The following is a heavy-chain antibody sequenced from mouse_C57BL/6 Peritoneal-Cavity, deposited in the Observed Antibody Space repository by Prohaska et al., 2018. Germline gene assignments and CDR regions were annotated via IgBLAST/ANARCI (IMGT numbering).Heavy chain of an antibody. D-gene: IGHD2-5*01. CDR3: ARNSNYGAWFAY. Sequence: HGKSLEWIGDINPNNGGTSYNQKFKGKATLTVDKSSSTAYMELRSLTSEDSAVYYCARNSNYGAWFAYWGQGTLVTVSA. J-gene: IGHJ3*01. CDR2: INPNNGGT. V-gene: IGHV1-26*01.